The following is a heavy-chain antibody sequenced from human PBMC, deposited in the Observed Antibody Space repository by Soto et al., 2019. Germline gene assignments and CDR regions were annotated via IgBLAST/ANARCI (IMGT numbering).Heavy chain of an antibody. CDR1: GYTFTSYY. CDR3: ARGYYYDSSGYSGWFDP. J-gene: IGHJ5*02. CDR2: INPSGGST. D-gene: IGHD3-22*01. Sequence: ASVKVSCKASGYTFTSYYMHWVRQAPGRGLEWMGIINPSGGSTSYAQKFQGRVTMTRDTSTSTVYMELSSLRSEDTAVYYCARGYYYDSSGYSGWFDPWGQGTLVTVSS. V-gene: IGHV1-46*01.